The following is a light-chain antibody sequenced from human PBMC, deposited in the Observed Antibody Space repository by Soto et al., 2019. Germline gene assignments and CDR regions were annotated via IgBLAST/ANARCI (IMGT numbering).Light chain of an antibody. CDR2: LEGSGAY. V-gene: IGLV4-60*02. CDR1: SGHSSYI. J-gene: IGLJ2*01. CDR3: ETWDTNTRV. Sequence: QPVLTQSSSASAFLGSSVKLTCTLSSGHSSYIIAWHQQQPGKAPRYLMNLEGSGAYNKGSGVPDRFSGSSSGADRYLTISNLQFEDEADYYCETWDTNTRVFGGGTQLTVL.